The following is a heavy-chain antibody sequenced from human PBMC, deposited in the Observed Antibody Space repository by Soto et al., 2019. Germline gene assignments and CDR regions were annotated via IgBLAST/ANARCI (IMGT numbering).Heavy chain of an antibody. CDR3: AKSAMVRGGGWFDP. D-gene: IGHD3-10*01. CDR2: ISGSGGIT. Sequence: EVQLLESGGGLVQPGGSLRLSCAASGFTFSSYAMSWVRQAPGKGLEWVADISGSGGITYYADSVKGRFTISRDNSKNTLYLQMNSLRAEATAVYYCAKSAMVRGGGWFDPWGQGTLVTVSS. CDR1: GFTFSSYA. V-gene: IGHV3-23*01. J-gene: IGHJ5*02.